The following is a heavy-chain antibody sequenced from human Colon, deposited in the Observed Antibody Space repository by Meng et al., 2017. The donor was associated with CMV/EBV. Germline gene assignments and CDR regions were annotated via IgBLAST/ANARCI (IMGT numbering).Heavy chain of an antibody. CDR3: AGVQYSYGFDY. V-gene: IGHV4-34*01. CDR2: INHSGST. CDR1: GGSFSGYY. Sequence: GSLRLSCAVYGGSFSGYYWSWIRQPPGKGLEWIGEINHSGSTNYNPSLKSRVTISVDTSKNQFSLKLSSVTAADTAVYYCAGVQYSYGFDYWGQGTLVTVSS. J-gene: IGHJ4*02. D-gene: IGHD5-18*01.